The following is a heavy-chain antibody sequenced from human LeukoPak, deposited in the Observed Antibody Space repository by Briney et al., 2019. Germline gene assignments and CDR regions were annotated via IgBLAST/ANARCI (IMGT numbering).Heavy chain of an antibody. CDR2: ISSGGNT. V-gene: IGHV3-53*01. Sequence: GGSLRLXCAASGFIVSSNYMSWVRQAPGKGLEWVSVISSGGNTYYADSVKGRFTISRDNSKNTVFLQMNSLRAEDTAVYYCAREVRGYYFDYWGQGTLVTVSS. CDR3: AREVRGYYFDY. CDR1: GFIVSSNY. D-gene: IGHD3-22*01. J-gene: IGHJ4*02.